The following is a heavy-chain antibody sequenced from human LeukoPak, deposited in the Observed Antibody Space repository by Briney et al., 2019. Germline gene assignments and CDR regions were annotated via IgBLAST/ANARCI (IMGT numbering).Heavy chain of an antibody. CDR1: GFTFSSYA. V-gene: IGHV3-23*01. CDR2: ISGSGGST. J-gene: IGHJ4*02. Sequence: GGSLRLSCAASGFTFSSYAMSWVRQAPGKGLEWVSAISGSGGSTYYADSVKGRFTISRDNSKNTLYLQMNSLRAEDTAVYYCAKGRDIVLMVYASNYWGQGTLVTVSS. D-gene: IGHD2-8*01. CDR3: AKGRDIVLMVYASNY.